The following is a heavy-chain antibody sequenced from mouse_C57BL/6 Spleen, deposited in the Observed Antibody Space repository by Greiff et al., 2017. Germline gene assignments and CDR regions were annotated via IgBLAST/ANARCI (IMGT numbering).Heavy chain of an antibody. D-gene: IGHD1-1*02. CDR3: ARRYYGLDD. CDR1: GFTFPSYW. Sequence: QVQLQQPGAELVMPGASVKLSCKASGFTFPSYWMPWVKPRPGQGLAWIGEIDPSDRYTNYHQKFKGQSTLTVDKSSSTAYMQRSSLTSEDSAVYDCARRYYGLDDGGQGTTLTVSS. J-gene: IGHJ2*01. CDR2: IDPSDRYT. V-gene: IGHV1-69*01.